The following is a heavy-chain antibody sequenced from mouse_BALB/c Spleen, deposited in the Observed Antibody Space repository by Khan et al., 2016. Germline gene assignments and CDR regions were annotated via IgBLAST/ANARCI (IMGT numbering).Heavy chain of an antibody. Sequence: EVELVESGGGLVKPGGSLKLSCAASGFTFSDYYMYWVRQTPEKRLEWVATISDGGSYTYYPDTVKGRFTISRDNAKNNLYLQMSSLKPEDTAMYDCTRGSGGYFDVWGAGTTVTVSS. V-gene: IGHV5-4*02. CDR2: ISDGGSYT. CDR3: TRGSGGYFDV. CDR1: GFTFSDYY. J-gene: IGHJ1*01.